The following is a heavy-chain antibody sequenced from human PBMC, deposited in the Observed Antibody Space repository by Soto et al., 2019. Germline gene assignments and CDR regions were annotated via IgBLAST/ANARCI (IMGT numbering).Heavy chain of an antibody. CDR1: GGSISSYY. CDR2: IYYSGGT. Sequence: LSLTCTVSGGSISSYYWSWIRQPPGKGLEWIGYIYYSGGTNYNPSLKSRVTMSVDTSNNQFSLKLSSVTAADTAVYYCARDYGGNRGFDYWGQGTLVTVSS. D-gene: IGHD2-15*01. V-gene: IGHV4-59*01. J-gene: IGHJ4*02. CDR3: ARDYGGNRGFDY.